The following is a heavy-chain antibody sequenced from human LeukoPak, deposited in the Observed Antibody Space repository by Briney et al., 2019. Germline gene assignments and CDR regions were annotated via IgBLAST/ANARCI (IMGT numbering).Heavy chain of an antibody. J-gene: IGHJ4*02. D-gene: IGHD3-10*01. CDR1: GGSISSSSYY. CDR3: ARHTYGTFDY. Sequence: ASETLSLTCSVSGGSISSSSYYWGWIRQPPGKGLEWTGSINYSGKTYHNPSLKSRVTISVDTSKNQFSLKLSSVTAADTTLYYCARHTYGTFDYWGQGTLVTVSS. CDR2: INYSGKT. V-gene: IGHV4-39*01.